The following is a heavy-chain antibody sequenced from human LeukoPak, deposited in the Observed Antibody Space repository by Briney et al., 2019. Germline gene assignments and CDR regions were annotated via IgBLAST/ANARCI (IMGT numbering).Heavy chain of an antibody. V-gene: IGHV3-7*04. CDR1: VFTFSRYW. CDR3: SRGDYGGNTYYFDS. Sequence: SGGSLRLSCAASVFTFSRYWMSWVRQAPGKGLEWVANIKKDGSEKYYVDSVKGRFTISRDNDKHSLYLQINSLRAEDTALYYCSRGDYGGNTYYFDSWGQGTLVIVSS. CDR2: IKKDGSEK. D-gene: IGHD4-23*01. J-gene: IGHJ4*02.